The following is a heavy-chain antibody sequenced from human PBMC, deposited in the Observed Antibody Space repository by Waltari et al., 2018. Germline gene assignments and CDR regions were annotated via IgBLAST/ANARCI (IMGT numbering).Heavy chain of an antibody. Sequence: QLQLQESGPGLVKPSETLSLTCTVSGGSISSSSYYWGWIRQPPGTGLEWIGSIYYSGSTYYNPSLKSRVTISVDTSKNQFSLKLSSVTAADTAVYYCARGVVVENRYYDSHWFDPWGQGTLVTVSS. CDR1: GGSISSSSYY. V-gene: IGHV4-39*01. J-gene: IGHJ5*02. CDR2: IYYSGST. CDR3: ARGVVVENRYYDSHWFDP. D-gene: IGHD3-3*01.